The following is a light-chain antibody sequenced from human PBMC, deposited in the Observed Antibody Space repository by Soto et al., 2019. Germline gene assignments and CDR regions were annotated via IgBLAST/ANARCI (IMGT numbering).Light chain of an antibody. CDR3: AAWDDSLNGVV. Sequence: QAVLIQPPSASGTPGQRVTISCSGGTSNIGSNTVNWYQQVPGTAPKRLIYTNNQRPSGVPDRFSGSKSGTSASLAISGLQSEDEAAYYCAAWDDSLNGVVFGGGTQLTVL. V-gene: IGLV1-44*01. CDR1: TSNIGSNT. J-gene: IGLJ2*01. CDR2: TNN.